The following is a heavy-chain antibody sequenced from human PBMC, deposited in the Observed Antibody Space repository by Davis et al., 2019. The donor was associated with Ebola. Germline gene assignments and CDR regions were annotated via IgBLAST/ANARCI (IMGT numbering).Heavy chain of an antibody. CDR1: GYTFTSYA. CDR2: ISAYNGNT. Sequence: ASVKVSCKASGYTFTSYAMHWVRQAPGQGLEWMGWISAYNGNTNYAQKLQGRVTMTTDTSTSTAYMELRSLRSDDTAVYYCARDPQFWSGYYAHYYGMDVWGQGTTVTVSS. J-gene: IGHJ6*02. D-gene: IGHD3-3*01. V-gene: IGHV1-18*01. CDR3: ARDPQFWSGYYAHYYGMDV.